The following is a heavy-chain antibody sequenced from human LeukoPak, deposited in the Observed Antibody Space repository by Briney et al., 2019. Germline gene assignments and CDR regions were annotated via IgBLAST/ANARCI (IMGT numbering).Heavy chain of an antibody. D-gene: IGHD5-12*01. CDR1: GFTFSRHG. CDR3: ARGPSGYHNT. J-gene: IGHJ4*02. V-gene: IGHV3-30*02. Sequence: GGSLRLSCAASGFTFSRHGMHWVRQAPGKGLEWVSFIRYDGSNKYYADSVKGRFTISRDNSKNTLYLQMNSLRAEDTAVYYCARGPSGYHNTGGQGTLVTVSS. CDR2: IRYDGSNK.